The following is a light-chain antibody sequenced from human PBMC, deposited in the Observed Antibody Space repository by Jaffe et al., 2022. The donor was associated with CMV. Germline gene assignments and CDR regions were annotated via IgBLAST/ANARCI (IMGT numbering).Light chain of an antibody. V-gene: IGKV3-11*01. CDR1: QSISKY. J-gene: IGKJ4*01. CDR2: DAS. CDR3: QQRSNWPPFT. Sequence: EIVLTQSPATLSLSPGERATLSCRASQSISKYLAWYQQKPGQPPRLLIDDASTRASGIPARFSGSGSGTDFTLTISSLETEDFAIYYCQQRSNWPPFTFGGGTKVEIK.